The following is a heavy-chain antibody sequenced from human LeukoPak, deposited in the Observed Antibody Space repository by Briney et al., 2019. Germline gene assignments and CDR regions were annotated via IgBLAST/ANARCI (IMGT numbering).Heavy chain of an antibody. CDR3: ARDRPAGGVGDFDH. D-gene: IGHD3-16*01. J-gene: IGHJ4*02. CDR2: IYTDGST. CDR1: GFTVSSHY. V-gene: IGHV3-66*01. Sequence: GGSLRLSCVASGFTVSSHYMSWVRQAPGKGLEWVSAIYTDGSTYYAGSVKGRFTISRDNSENTLYLQMNSLGVEDTAVYYCARDRPAGGVGDFDHWGQGTLVTVSS.